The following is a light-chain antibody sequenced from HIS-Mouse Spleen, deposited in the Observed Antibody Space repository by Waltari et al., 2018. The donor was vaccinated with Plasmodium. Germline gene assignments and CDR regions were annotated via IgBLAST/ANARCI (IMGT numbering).Light chain of an antibody. CDR3: NSRDSSGNHQV. CDR2: GKN. CDR1: SLRSYY. Sequence: SSELTQDPAVSVALGQTVRITCQGDSLRSYYASWYQQKPGQAPVLVIYGKNNRTSGIPDLFSGSSSGNTASLTITGAQAEDEADYYCNSRDSSGNHQVFGGGTKLTVL. J-gene: IGLJ3*02. V-gene: IGLV3-19*01.